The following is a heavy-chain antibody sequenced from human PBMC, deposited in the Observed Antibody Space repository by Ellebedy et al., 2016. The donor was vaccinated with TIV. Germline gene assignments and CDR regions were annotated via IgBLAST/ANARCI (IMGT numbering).Heavy chain of an antibody. D-gene: IGHD3-16*01. Sequence: PGGSLRLSCAASGLTFSSYTMHWVRQAPGKGLEWVSSISSSTYIYYADSVRGRFTISRDNAKNSMYLQLSSLKAEDTAVYYCARDASNRGDLDYWGQGTLVTVSS. J-gene: IGHJ4*02. CDR1: GLTFSSYT. CDR2: ISSSTYI. CDR3: ARDASNRGDLDY. V-gene: IGHV3-21*01.